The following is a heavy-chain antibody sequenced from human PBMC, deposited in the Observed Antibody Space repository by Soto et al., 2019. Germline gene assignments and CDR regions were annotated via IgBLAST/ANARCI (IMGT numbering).Heavy chain of an antibody. J-gene: IGHJ6*02. CDR2: IKQDGSEK. D-gene: IGHD6-13*01. Sequence: EVQLVESGGGLVQPGGSLRLSCAASGFTFSSYWMSWVRQAPGKGLEWVANIKQDGSEKYYVDSVKGRFTISRDNAKNSLYLQMNSLRAEDTAVYYCARDPYSSSWSAYFDYYYGMDVWGQGTTVTVSS. CDR1: GFTFSSYW. V-gene: IGHV3-7*03. CDR3: ARDPYSSSWSAYFDYYYGMDV.